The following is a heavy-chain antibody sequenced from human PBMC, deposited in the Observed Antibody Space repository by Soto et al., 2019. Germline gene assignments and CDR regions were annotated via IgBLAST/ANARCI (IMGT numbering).Heavy chain of an antibody. CDR2: INSSGST. CDR1: GYTFTNYY. V-gene: IGHV1-46*01. Sequence: QVQLVQSGAEVKKPGASVKVSCRASGYTFTNYYIHWVRQAPGQGLEWMGIINSSGSTTYAQKFQGRVTLTRDTSTSTVYMELSRLRSEDAAVYYCAREAGVAIFGVVSYYGMDVWGHGTTVTVSS. J-gene: IGHJ6*02. CDR3: AREAGVAIFGVVSYYGMDV. D-gene: IGHD3-3*02.